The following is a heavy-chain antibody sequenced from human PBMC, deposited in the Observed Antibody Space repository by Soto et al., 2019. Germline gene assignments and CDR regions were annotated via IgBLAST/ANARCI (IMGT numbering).Heavy chain of an antibody. CDR3: ARGPITQTSFIDH. CDR1: GFTFSSYP. CDR2: ISYDGGNQ. V-gene: IGHV3-30-3*01. J-gene: IGHJ4*02. Sequence: GGSLRLSCEASGFTFSSYPMHWVRQAPGKGLEWVTVISYDGGNQYYADSVKGRFTISRDNSKDTLYLQMHSLRSDNTAVYFCARGPITQTSFIDHWGQGTLVTVSS. D-gene: IGHD1-20*01.